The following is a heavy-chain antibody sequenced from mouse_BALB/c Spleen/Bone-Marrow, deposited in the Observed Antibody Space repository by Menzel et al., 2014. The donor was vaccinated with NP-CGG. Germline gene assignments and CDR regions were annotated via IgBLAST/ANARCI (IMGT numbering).Heavy chain of an antibody. CDR2: TNPYNDGT. Sequence: VQLQQSGPELVKPGASVKMSCKASGYTFTSYVMHWVKQKPGQGPEWIGYTNPYNDGTKYNEKFKGKATLTSDKSSSTAYMGLSSLTSEDSAVYYCARGGYGNVYYAMDYWGQGTSVTVSS. V-gene: IGHV1-14*01. D-gene: IGHD2-10*02. CDR1: GYTFTSYV. CDR3: ARGGYGNVYYAMDY. J-gene: IGHJ4*01.